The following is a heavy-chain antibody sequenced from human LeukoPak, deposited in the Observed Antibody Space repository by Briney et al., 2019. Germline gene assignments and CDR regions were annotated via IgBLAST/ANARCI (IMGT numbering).Heavy chain of an antibody. V-gene: IGHV1-2*02. Sequence: ASVKVSCKASGYTFSGYYMHWVRQAPGQGLEWMGWINPNSGGTDYAQKFQGRVTMTRDTSISTAYMELSRLRSDDTAVYYCARVQPLTYYDFWSVFDPWGQGTLVTVSS. CDR3: ARVQPLTYYDFWSVFDP. CDR2: INPNSGGT. CDR1: GYTFSGYY. J-gene: IGHJ5*02. D-gene: IGHD3-3*01.